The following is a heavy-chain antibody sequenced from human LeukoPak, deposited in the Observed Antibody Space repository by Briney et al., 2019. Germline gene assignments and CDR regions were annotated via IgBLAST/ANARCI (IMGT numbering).Heavy chain of an antibody. CDR2: IVVGSGNT. V-gene: IGHV1-58*02. D-gene: IGHD1-26*01. CDR3: ARDWAGSPRARDY. Sequence: ASVKVSCKASGFTFTSSAMQWVRQARGQRLEWIGWIVVGSGNTNYAQKFQERVTITRDMSTSTAYMELSSLRSEDTAVYYCARDWAGSPRARDYWGQGTLVTVSS. J-gene: IGHJ4*02. CDR1: GFTFTSSA.